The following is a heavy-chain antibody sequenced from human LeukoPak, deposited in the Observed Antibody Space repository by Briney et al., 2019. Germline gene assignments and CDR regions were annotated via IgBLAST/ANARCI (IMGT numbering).Heavy chain of an antibody. Sequence: SETLSLTCTVSGGSISSYYWSWIRQPAGKGLEWIGRIYTSGSTNYNPSLKSRVTISVDTSKNQFSLKLSSVTAADTAVYYCARSYYDLPSFDYWGQGTLVTVSS. CDR3: ARSYYDLPSFDY. CDR2: IYTSGST. V-gene: IGHV4-4*07. J-gene: IGHJ4*02. CDR1: GGSISSYY. D-gene: IGHD3-3*01.